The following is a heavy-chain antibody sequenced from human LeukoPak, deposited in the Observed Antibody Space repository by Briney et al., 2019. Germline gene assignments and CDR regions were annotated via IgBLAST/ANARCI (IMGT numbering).Heavy chain of an antibody. D-gene: IGHD3-16*01. V-gene: IGHV4-59*01. Sequence: SETLSLTCTVSGGSISSYYWSWIRQPPGKGLEWIGSIYYSGSTNYNPSLKSRVTIAVDTSKNQFSLKLSSVTAADTAVYYCARVHGSRPVWDWYLDLWGRGTLVTVSS. CDR1: GGSISSYY. J-gene: IGHJ2*01. CDR3: ARVHGSRPVWDWYLDL. CDR2: IYYSGST.